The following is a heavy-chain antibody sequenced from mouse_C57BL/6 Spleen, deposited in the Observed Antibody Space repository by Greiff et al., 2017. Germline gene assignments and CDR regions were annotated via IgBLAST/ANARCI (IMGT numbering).Heavy chain of an antibody. V-gene: IGHV2-2*01. CDR1: GFSLTSYG. J-gene: IGHJ4*01. CDR2: IWSGGST. CDR3: ARKVRNYYGSSHYYAMDY. D-gene: IGHD1-1*01. Sequence: QVQLKQSGPGLVQPSQSLSITCTVSGFSLTSYGVHWVRQSPGKGLEWLGVIWSGGSTDYNAAFISRLSISKDNSKSQVFFKMNSLQADATAIYYCARKVRNYYGSSHYYAMDYWGQGTSVTGSS.